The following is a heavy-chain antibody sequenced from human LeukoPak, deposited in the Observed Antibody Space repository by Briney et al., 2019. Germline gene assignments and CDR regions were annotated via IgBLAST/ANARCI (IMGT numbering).Heavy chain of an antibody. CDR3: AKMNRVVVPAAHPDY. CDR2: ISGSGGST. D-gene: IGHD2-2*01. CDR1: GFIFSNYG. J-gene: IGHJ4*02. Sequence: GGSLRLSCAASGFIFSNYGMNWVRQAPGKGLEWVSVISGSGGSTYYADSVKGRFTISRDNSKNTLYLQMNSLRAEDTAVYYCAKMNRVVVPAAHPDYWGQGTLVTVSS. V-gene: IGHV3-23*01.